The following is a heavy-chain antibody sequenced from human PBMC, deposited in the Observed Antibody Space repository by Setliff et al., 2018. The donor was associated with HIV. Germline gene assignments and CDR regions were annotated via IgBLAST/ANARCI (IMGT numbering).Heavy chain of an antibody. Sequence: SETLSLTCTVSGGSISSGGYYWSWIRQHPGKGLEWIGYIYYSGSTYYNPSLKSRVTISVATSKNQFSLKLSSVTAADTAVYYCARDYGDTPSYYYYGMDVWGQGTTVTVSS. CDR3: ARDYGDTPSYYYYGMDV. CDR2: IYYSGST. J-gene: IGHJ6*02. D-gene: IGHD4-17*01. CDR1: GGSISSGGYY. V-gene: IGHV4-31*03.